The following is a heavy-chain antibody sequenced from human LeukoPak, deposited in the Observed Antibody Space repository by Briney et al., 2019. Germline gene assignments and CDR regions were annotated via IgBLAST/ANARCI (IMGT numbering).Heavy chain of an antibody. CDR3: AKEGSMVFGVN. CDR1: GFTFSSYS. Sequence: GGSLRLSCAASGFTFSSYSMNWVRQAPGKGMEWVSAISGSGGSTYYADSVKGRFTISRDNSKNTLYLQMNSLRAEDTAVYYCAKEGSMVFGVNWGQGTLVTVSS. V-gene: IGHV3-23*01. J-gene: IGHJ4*02. CDR2: ISGSGGST. D-gene: IGHD3-3*01.